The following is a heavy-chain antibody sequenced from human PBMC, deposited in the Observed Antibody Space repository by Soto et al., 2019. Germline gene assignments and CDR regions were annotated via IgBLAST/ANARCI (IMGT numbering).Heavy chain of an antibody. CDR2: IYYSGSP. CDR3: AVPAASVAGASGSYYYYGMDV. Sequence: SETLSLTCTVSGGSISSSSYYWGWIRQPPGKGLEWIGYIYYSGSPYYNPSLKSRVTISVDTSKNQFSLKLSSVTAADTAVYYCAVPAASVAGASGSYYYYGMDVWGQGTTVTVSS. CDR1: GGSISSSSYY. V-gene: IGHV4-39*01. J-gene: IGHJ6*02. D-gene: IGHD6-19*01.